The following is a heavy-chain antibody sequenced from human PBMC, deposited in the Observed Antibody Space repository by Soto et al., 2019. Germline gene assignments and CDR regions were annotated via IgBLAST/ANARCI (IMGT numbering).Heavy chain of an antibody. J-gene: IGHJ4*02. V-gene: IGHV4-30-4*01. Sequence: SEPLSLTCTVSGGSISSGDYYWSWIRQPPGKGLEWIGYIYYSGSTHYNPSLKSRVTISVDTSKNQFSLKLSSVTAADTAVYYCARVWLQVYFDYLGPGTLVTVSS. CDR2: IYYSGST. D-gene: IGHD5-12*01. CDR3: ARVWLQVYFDY. CDR1: GGSISSGDYY.